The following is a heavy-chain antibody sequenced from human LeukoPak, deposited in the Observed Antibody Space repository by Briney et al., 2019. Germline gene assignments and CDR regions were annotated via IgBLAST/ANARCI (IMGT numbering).Heavy chain of an antibody. D-gene: IGHD3-22*01. CDR2: IYYSGYT. Sequence: SETLSLTCTVSGGSISSGNYYWGWLRQPPGKGLEWIGSIYYSGYTYYNPSLKSLVTISADTSKNQFSLKLNSVTGADTAVYYCARHRAYVSSGYYYREGFDYWGQGTLVTVSS. V-gene: IGHV4-39*01. CDR1: GGSISSGNYY. CDR3: ARHRAYVSSGYYYREGFDY. J-gene: IGHJ4*02.